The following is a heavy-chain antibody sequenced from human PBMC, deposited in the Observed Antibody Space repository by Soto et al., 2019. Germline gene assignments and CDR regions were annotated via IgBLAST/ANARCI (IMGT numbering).Heavy chain of an antibody. CDR1: GFIFSNYA. Sequence: PGGSLRLSCAASGFIFSNYAMNWVRQAPGKGLEWVSGISGGGGGTYYADSVKGRFIISRDNSKNTVYLQMNSLRAEDTAVYYCARARYFEWLWEFDPWGQGTLVTVSS. D-gene: IGHD3-9*01. CDR3: ARARYFEWLWEFDP. J-gene: IGHJ5*02. CDR2: ISGGGGGT. V-gene: IGHV3-23*01.